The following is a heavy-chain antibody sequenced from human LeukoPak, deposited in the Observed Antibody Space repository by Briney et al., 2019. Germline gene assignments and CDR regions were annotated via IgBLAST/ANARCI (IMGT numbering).Heavy chain of an antibody. J-gene: IGHJ5*02. CDR1: GYSISSGYY. D-gene: IGHD2-2*01. Sequence: KPSETLSLTCTVSGYSISSGYYWGWIRQPPGKGLEWIGSIYHSGSTYYNPSLKSRVTISVDTSKNQFSLKLSSVTAADTAVYYCARDPTDCSSTSCYGNWFDPWGQGTLVTVSS. V-gene: IGHV4-38-2*02. CDR3: ARDPTDCSSTSCYGNWFDP. CDR2: IYHSGST.